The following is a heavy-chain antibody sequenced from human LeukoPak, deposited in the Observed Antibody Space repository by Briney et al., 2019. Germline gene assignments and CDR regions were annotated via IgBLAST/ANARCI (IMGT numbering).Heavy chain of an antibody. V-gene: IGHV3-13*01. CDR3: ARSGWELLVLDY. CDR2: IGTAGDT. CDR1: GFTFSSYG. Sequence: GGSLRLSCAASGFTFSSYGMHWVRQATGKGLEWVSAIGTAGDTYYPGSVKGRFTISRDNAKNSLYLQMNSLRAEDTAVYYCARSGWELLVLDYWGQGTLVTVSS. D-gene: IGHD1-26*01. J-gene: IGHJ4*02.